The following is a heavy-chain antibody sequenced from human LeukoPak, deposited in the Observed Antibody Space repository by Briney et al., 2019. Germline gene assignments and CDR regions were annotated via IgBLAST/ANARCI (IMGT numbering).Heavy chain of an antibody. J-gene: IGHJ6*03. CDR3: ARLGYYYGSGSYSNYYYYMDV. CDR1: GFTFSTYE. CDR2: ISSSGSTI. Sequence: PGGSLRLSCTASGFTFSTYEMNWVRQAPGKGLEWVSYISSSGSTIYYADSVKGRFTISRDNAKNSLYLQMNSLRAEDTAVYYCARLGYYYGSGSYSNYYYYMDVWGKGTTVTISS. D-gene: IGHD3-10*01. V-gene: IGHV3-48*03.